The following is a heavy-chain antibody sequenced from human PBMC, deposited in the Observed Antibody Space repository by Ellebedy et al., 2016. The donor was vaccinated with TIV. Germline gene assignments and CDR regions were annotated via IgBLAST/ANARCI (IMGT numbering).Heavy chain of an antibody. Sequence: ASVKVSCKASGYTFPNYDLTWVRQAPGQGLEWMGWISAYSGITDYAQNLQGRVTMTTDTSTTTAYMELRSLRSDDTAVYYCARMSTSPKLPGTYDISPYSRFDYWGQGTLVTVSS. CDR3: ARMSTSPKLPGTYDISPYSRFDY. J-gene: IGHJ4*02. CDR2: ISAYSGIT. D-gene: IGHD3-22*01. CDR1: GYTFPNYD. V-gene: IGHV1-18*01.